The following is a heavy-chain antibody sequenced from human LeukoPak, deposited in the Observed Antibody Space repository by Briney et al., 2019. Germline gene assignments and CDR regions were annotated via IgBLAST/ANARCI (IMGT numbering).Heavy chain of an antibody. CDR1: GYTFTSYG. CDR3: ARYYYYDSSGYYYPDY. Sequence: ASVKVSCKASGYTFTSYGISWVRQAPGQGPEWMGWISAYNGNTNYAQKLQGRVTMTTDTSTSTAYMELRSLRSDDTAVYYCARYYYYDSSGYYYPDYWGQGTLVTVSS. V-gene: IGHV1-18*01. J-gene: IGHJ4*02. D-gene: IGHD3-22*01. CDR2: ISAYNGNT.